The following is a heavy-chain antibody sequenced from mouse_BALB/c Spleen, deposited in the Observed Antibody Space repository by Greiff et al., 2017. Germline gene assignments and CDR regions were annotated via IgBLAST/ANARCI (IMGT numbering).Heavy chain of an antibody. CDR2: INHSTGYT. CDR3: AIRNYAMDY. V-gene: IGHV1-7*01. CDR1: GYTFTSYW. J-gene: IGHJ4*01. Sequence: VKLQESGAELAKPGASVKMSCKASGYTFTSYWMHWVKQRPGQGLEWIGYINHSTGYTEYNQKFKDKATLTADKSSSTAYMQLSSLTSEDSAVYYCAIRNYAMDYWGQGTSVTVSS. D-gene: IGHD1-1*01.